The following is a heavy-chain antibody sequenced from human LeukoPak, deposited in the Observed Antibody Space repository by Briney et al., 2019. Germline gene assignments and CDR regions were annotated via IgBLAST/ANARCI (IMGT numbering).Heavy chain of an antibody. D-gene: IGHD6-19*01. CDR1: GGSISSSSYY. V-gene: IGHV4-39*01. CDR2: IYYSGDT. J-gene: IGHJ6*03. CDR3: ARHQWHYYYYMGV. Sequence: SETLSPTCTVSGGSISSSSYYWGWIRQPPGKGLEWIGSIYYSGDTYYNPSLKSRRVTISVDTSKNQFSLRLSSVTAADTAVYYCARHQWHYYYYMGVWGKGSTVTVPS.